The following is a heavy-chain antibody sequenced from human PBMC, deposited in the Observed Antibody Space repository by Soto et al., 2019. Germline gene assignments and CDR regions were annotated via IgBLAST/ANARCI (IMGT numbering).Heavy chain of an antibody. CDR1: GGSISSSSYY. D-gene: IGHD6-19*01. CDR3: ARRAVQSSGLTDY. CDR2: IYYSGST. Sequence: QLQLQESGPGLVKPSETLSLTCTVSGGSISSSSYYWGWIRQPPGKGLEWIGSIYYSGSTYYNPSLNSLVTLPEDSSKHHFSLELSSAPAAEAAVYYCARRAVQSSGLTDYWGQGTLVTVSS. J-gene: IGHJ4*02. V-gene: IGHV4-39*02.